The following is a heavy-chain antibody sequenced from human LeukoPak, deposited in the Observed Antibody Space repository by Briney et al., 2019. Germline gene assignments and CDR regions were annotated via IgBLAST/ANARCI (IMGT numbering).Heavy chain of an antibody. V-gene: IGHV3-53*01. J-gene: IGHJ4*02. Sequence: GGSLRLSCAASGFIFNTNYMTWVRQAPGRGLEWVSFIYADGNTYYADSVKGRFTISRDISKNAVYLQMNSLRAEDTAVYYCARDSYGDANFDYWGQGTLVTVSS. CDR2: IYADGNT. CDR1: GFIFNTNY. CDR3: ARDSYGDANFDY. D-gene: IGHD4-17*01.